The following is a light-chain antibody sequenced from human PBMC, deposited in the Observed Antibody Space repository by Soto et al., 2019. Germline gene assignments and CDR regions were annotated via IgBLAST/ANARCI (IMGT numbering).Light chain of an antibody. Sequence: EIVLTQSPATLSLSPGERATLSCRASQSVSSYLAWYQQKPGQAPRPLIYDASNRATGIPARFSGSGSGTDFTLTISSLEPEDFAVYYCQQRHSWPPIFTFGPGTRWIS. CDR2: DAS. CDR3: QQRHSWPPIFT. CDR1: QSVSSY. V-gene: IGKV3-11*01. J-gene: IGKJ3*01.